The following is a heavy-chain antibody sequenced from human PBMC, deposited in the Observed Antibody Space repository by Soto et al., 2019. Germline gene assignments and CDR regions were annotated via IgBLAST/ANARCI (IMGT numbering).Heavy chain of an antibody. CDR1: GFSFRDYD. D-gene: IGHD1-26*01. Sequence: EVQLVESGGGSVQPGESLRLSCAASGFSFRDYDMHWVRQRKGKGREWVSALGAARDPYYVGSVKGRFSVSRDNAQNSLFLQMNTMRVDDTAVYFCARAYLGRLPRRADYYYAMDVWGRGTTVTVSS. CDR2: LGAARDP. J-gene: IGHJ6*02. V-gene: IGHV3-13*05. CDR3: ARAYLGRLPRRADYYYAMDV.